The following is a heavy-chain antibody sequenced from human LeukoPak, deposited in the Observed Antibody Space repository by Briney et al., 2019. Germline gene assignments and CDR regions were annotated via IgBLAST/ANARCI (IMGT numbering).Heavy chain of an antibody. Sequence: SEPLSLTCTVSGGSISSGGYYWSWIRQHPGTGLEWIGYIYYSGSTYYNPSLKSRVTISVDTSKNQFSLKLSSVTAADTAVYYCARDYIAMFDPWGQGTLVTFSS. CDR1: GGSISSGGYY. CDR2: IYYSGST. CDR3: ARDYIAMFDP. J-gene: IGHJ5*02. V-gene: IGHV4-31*03. D-gene: IGHD5-18*01.